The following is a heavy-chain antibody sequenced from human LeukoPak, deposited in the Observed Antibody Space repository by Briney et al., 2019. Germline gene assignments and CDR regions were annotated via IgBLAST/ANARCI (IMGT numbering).Heavy chain of an antibody. J-gene: IGHJ4*02. CDR1: GFTFSSYS. V-gene: IGHV3-48*04. CDR3: ARGGVYSSGWYGGDY. CDR2: ISSSSSTI. D-gene: IGHD6-19*01. Sequence: GGSLRLSCAASGFTFSSYSMNWVRQAPGKGLEWVSYISSSSSTIYYADSVKGRFTISRDNAKNSLYLQMNSLRAEDTAVYYCARGGVYSSGWYGGDYWGQGTLVTVSS.